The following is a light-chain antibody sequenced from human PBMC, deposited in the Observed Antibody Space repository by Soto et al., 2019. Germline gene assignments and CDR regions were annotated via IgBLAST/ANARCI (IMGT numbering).Light chain of an antibody. V-gene: IGLV2-8*01. Sequence: QSVLTQPPSASGSPGQSVTIPCTGTSSDVGGYNYVSWYQQHPGKAPKLMIYEVSKRPSGVPDRFSGSKSGNTASLTVSGLQAEYEADYYCSSYAGSKTLFGGGTKLTVL. J-gene: IGLJ2*01. CDR3: SSYAGSKTL. CDR1: SSDVGGYNY. CDR2: EVS.